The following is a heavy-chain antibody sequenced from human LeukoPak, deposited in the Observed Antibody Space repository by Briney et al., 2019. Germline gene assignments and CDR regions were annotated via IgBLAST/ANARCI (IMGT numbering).Heavy chain of an antibody. CDR3: AKDRTSGIPGDIGAFDI. V-gene: IGHV3-30*18. CDR2: ISYDGSNK. Sequence: PGGSLRLSCAASGFTFSSYGMHWVRQAPGKGLEWVAVISYDGSNKYYADSVKGRFTISRDSSKNTLYLQMNSLRAEDTAVYYCAKDRTSGIPGDIGAFDIWGQGTMVTVSS. J-gene: IGHJ3*02. CDR1: GFTFSSYG. D-gene: IGHD7-27*01.